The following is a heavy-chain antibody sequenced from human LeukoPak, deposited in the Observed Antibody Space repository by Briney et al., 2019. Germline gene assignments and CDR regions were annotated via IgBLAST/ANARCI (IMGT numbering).Heavy chain of an antibody. CDR1: GFTFSTYW. CDR3: AREDGDAYNFIDY. CDR2: INTDGSTT. J-gene: IGHJ4*02. V-gene: IGHV3-74*01. D-gene: IGHD5-24*01. Sequence: GGSLRLSCAASGFTFSTYWMHWVRQSPGKGLVWVSRINTDGSTTSYADSVKGRFTISRDNAENTLYLQMNSLTAEDTAVYYCAREDGDAYNFIDYWGQGTLVTVSS.